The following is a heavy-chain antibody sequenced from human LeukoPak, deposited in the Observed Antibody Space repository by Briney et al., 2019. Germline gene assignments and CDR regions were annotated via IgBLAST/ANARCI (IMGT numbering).Heavy chain of an antibody. Sequence: AGSLRLSCAGSGVSLSKYSFHWIRQAPGKGLQYVAVMSGDGARSFYAESAKGRFTIYRDISKNTVYLQMNSLRVADMAVYYCAREDYMDVWGKGTTVIVTS. CDR3: AREDYMDV. CDR2: MSGDGARS. J-gene: IGHJ6*03. V-gene: IGHV3-64*02. CDR1: GVSLSKYS.